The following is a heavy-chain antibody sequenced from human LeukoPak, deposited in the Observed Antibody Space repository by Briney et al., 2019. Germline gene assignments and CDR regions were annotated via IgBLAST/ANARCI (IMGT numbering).Heavy chain of an antibody. D-gene: IGHD3-22*01. CDR2: INHSGST. J-gene: IGHJ4*02. CDR3: ARGSKSYYDSSGYFIRASYFDY. Sequence: SETLSLTCAVYGGSFSGYYWSWIRQPPGKGLEWIGEINHSGSTNYNPSLKSRVTISVDTSKNQFSLKLSSVTAADTAVYYCARGSKSYYDSSGYFIRASYFDYWGQGTLVTVSS. V-gene: IGHV4-34*01. CDR1: GGSFSGYY.